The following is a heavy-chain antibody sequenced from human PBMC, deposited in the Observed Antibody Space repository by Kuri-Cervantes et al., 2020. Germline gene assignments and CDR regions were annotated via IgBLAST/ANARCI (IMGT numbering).Heavy chain of an antibody. D-gene: IGHD2-8*01. CDR3: AKREWSSLYYFDS. CDR2: ISNDGSYK. V-gene: IGHV3-30*18. Sequence: GESLKISCAASGFTFSSYGMHWVRQAPGKGLEWVAVISNDGSYKSYADTVKGRFTISRDNPKNALYLQMNSLRAEDTAVYYCAKREWSSLYYFDSWGQGSLVTVSS. J-gene: IGHJ4*02. CDR1: GFTFSSYG.